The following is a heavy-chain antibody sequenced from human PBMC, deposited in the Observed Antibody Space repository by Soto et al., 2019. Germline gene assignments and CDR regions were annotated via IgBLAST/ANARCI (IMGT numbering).Heavy chain of an antibody. CDR2: INPNSGGT. D-gene: IGHD2-2*01. CDR1: GYTFTGYY. Sequence: GASVKVSCKASGYTFTGYYMHWVRQAPGQGLEWMGWINPNSGGTNYAQKFQGWVTMTRDTSISTAYMELSRLRSDDTAVYYCARGYCSSTSCYLDYYYYMDVWGKGTTVTVSS. CDR3: ARGYCSSTSCYLDYYYYMDV. J-gene: IGHJ6*03. V-gene: IGHV1-2*04.